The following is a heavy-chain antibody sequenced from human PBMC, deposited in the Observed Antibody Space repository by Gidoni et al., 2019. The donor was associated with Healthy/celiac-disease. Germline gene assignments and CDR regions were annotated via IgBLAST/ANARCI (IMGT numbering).Heavy chain of an antibody. CDR3: ARDYGDYGGVCFQH. CDR2: INTNTGNP. D-gene: IGHD4-17*01. V-gene: IGHV7-4-1*02. J-gene: IGHJ1*01. CDR1: GYTCTSYA. Sequence: VQLVQSWSELKKPGASVTVSCKASGYTCTSYAMNWVLQAPGQGLEWMGWINTNTGNPTYAQGFTGRFVFSLDTSVSTVYLQISSLKAEDTAVYYCARDYGDYGGVCFQHWGQGTLVTVSS.